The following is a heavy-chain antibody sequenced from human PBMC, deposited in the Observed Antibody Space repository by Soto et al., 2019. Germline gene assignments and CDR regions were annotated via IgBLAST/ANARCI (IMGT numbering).Heavy chain of an antibody. CDR3: AKDKRTAMARYYFDY. Sequence: EVQLVESGGGLVQPGRSLRLSCAASGFTFDDYAMHWVRQAPGKGLEWVSGISWNSGSIGYADSVKGRFSIPRDNAKNSRYRQMNSLRAEDTALYYCAKDKRTAMARYYFDYWGQGTLVTVSS. CDR1: GFTFDDYA. V-gene: IGHV3-9*01. CDR2: ISWNSGSI. J-gene: IGHJ4*02. D-gene: IGHD5-18*01.